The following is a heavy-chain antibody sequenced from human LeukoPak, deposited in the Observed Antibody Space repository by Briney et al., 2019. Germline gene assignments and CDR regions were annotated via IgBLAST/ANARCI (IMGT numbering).Heavy chain of an antibody. Sequence: SETLSLTCAVYGGSFSGYYWSWIRQPPGKGLEWIGEINHSGSTNYNPSLKSRVTISVDTSKNQFSLKLSSVTAADTAVYYCARGFRIAARLFWFDPWGQGTPVTVSS. V-gene: IGHV4-34*01. J-gene: IGHJ5*02. CDR3: ARGFRIAARLFWFDP. CDR2: INHSGST. D-gene: IGHD6-6*01. CDR1: GGSFSGYY.